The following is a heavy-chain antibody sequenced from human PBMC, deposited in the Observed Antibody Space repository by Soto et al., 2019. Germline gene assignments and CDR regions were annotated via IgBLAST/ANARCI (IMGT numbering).Heavy chain of an antibody. V-gene: IGHV1-46*01. CDR3: ARGLAVGYYPASX. J-gene: IGHJ4*02. CDR2: INPFGGRT. Sequence: ASVKVSCKASGYTFSSYYMHWVRQAPGQGLEWMGVINPFGGRTSYAQKLHGRVTMTRETSTSTVYMELSSLRSEDTAVYYCARGLAVGYYPASXWGQGTRVTGSX. CDR1: GYTFSSYY. D-gene: IGHD3-22*01.